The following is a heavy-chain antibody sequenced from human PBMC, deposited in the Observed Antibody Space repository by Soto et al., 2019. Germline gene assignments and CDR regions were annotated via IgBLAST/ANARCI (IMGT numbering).Heavy chain of an antibody. CDR2: LNNYGNT. CDR1: GGSISSYR. J-gene: IGHJ5*02. V-gene: IGHV4-4*07. CDR3: GREGGETWDYEAS. D-gene: IGHD1-7*01. Sequence: PSETLSLTCTVSGGSISSYRWSWLRQPPGKGLEWIGRLNNYGNTHYHPPLKSRVTVSVDTSRNQFFLTLRSVSAADSAVYHCGREGGETWDYEASWGQGTPVTVSS.